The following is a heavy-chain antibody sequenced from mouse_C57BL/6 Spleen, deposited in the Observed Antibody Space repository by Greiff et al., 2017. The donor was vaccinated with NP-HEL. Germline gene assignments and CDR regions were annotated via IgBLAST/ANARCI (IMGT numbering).Heavy chain of an antibody. D-gene: IGHD1-1*01. CDR1: GFTFSSYA. Sequence: EVHLVESGGGLVKPGGSLKLSCAASGFTFSSYAMSWVRQTPEKRLEWVATISDGGSYTYYPDNVKGRFTISRDNAKNNLYLQMSHLKSEDTAMYYCARDPDYYGSSQYFDYWGQGTTLTVSS. CDR2: ISDGGSYT. CDR3: ARDPDYYGSSQYFDY. V-gene: IGHV5-4*01. J-gene: IGHJ2*01.